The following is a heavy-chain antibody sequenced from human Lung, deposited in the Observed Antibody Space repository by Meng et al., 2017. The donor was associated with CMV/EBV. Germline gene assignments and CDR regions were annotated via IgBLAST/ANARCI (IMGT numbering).Heavy chain of an antibody. J-gene: IGHJ6*02. V-gene: IGHV3-30*02. CDR3: EKRGDSSGTYAMDV. Sequence: GESXKIPCPAPGFIFSSYAMHWVRQAPGKGLEWVANIRFDGTNKYHADSVKARFTISRDNSKNTLYLQMNSMRAEDTAVYYCEKRGDSSGTYAMDVWGQGXTVTVSS. CDR2: IRFDGTNK. CDR1: GFIFSSYA. D-gene: IGHD3-22*01.